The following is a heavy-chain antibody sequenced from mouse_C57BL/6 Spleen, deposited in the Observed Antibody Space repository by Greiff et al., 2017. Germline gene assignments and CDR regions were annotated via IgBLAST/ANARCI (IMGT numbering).Heavy chain of an antibody. CDR2: IDPSDSYT. CDR3: ARRRGNYPFDV. V-gene: IGHV1-59*01. D-gene: IGHD2-1*01. CDR1: GYTFTSYW. J-gene: IGHJ1*03. Sequence: QVQLQQPGAELVRPGTSVKLSCKASGYTFTSYWMHWVKQRPGQGLEWIGVIDPSDSYTNYNQKFKGKATLTVDTSSSTAYMQLSSLTSEDSAVYYCARRRGNYPFDVWGTGTTVTVSS.